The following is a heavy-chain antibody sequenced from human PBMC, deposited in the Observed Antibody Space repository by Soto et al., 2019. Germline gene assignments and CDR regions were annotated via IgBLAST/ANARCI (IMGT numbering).Heavy chain of an antibody. D-gene: IGHD7-27*01. Sequence: EVQLVESGGGLVQPGGSLRLSCAVSGFTFSDYYMDWVGQAPGKGLEWIARSTSTADSYITGYAASLQGRFTNSRDDAKRSHYLQMYSLQTEDTAVYYCVRGPWGFDFRGQGTLVTVSS. J-gene: IGHJ4*01. CDR2: STSTADSYIT. CDR1: GFTFSDYY. V-gene: IGHV3-72*01. CDR3: VRGPWGFDF.